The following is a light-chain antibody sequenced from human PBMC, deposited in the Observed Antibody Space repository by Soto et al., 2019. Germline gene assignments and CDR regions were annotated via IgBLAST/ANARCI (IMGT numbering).Light chain of an antibody. Sequence: DIQMTQSPSSVSASVGDRVTITCRASQGITSWLAWYQQKPGKAPKLLIYRASNLQSGVPSRFSGSGSGTDFTLTISGLQPADVATYYCQQTTPFPLTFGGGTKVEIK. CDR2: RAS. V-gene: IGKV1-12*01. CDR3: QQTTPFPLT. J-gene: IGKJ4*01. CDR1: QGITSW.